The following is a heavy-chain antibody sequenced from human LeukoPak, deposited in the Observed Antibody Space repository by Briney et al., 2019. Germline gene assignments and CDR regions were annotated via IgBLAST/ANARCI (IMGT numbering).Heavy chain of an antibody. Sequence: GGSLRLSCAASGFTVSSNYMSWVRQAPGKGLEWVSVIYSGGSTYYADSVKGRFTISRDNSKNTLYLQMNSLRVEDTAFYYCAKDNRRHYTSGPNPDSLHWGQGALVTVSS. CDR2: IYSGGST. D-gene: IGHD6-19*01. CDR3: AKDNRRHYTSGPNPDSLH. CDR1: GFTVSSNY. J-gene: IGHJ4*02. V-gene: IGHV3-53*01.